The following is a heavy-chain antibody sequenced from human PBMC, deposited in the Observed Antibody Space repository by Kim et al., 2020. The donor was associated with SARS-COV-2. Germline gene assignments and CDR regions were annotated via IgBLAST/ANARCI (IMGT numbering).Heavy chain of an antibody. Sequence: SETLSLTCTVSGGSISSGGYYWSWIRQHPGKVLEWIGYIYYSGSTYYNPSLKSRVTISVDTSKNQFSLKLSSVTAADTAVYYCARVPILRIAAREKGEDAFDIWGQGTMVTVSS. CDR1: GGSISSGGYY. D-gene: IGHD6-6*01. J-gene: IGHJ3*02. CDR2: IYYSGST. V-gene: IGHV4-31*03. CDR3: ARVPILRIAAREKGEDAFDI.